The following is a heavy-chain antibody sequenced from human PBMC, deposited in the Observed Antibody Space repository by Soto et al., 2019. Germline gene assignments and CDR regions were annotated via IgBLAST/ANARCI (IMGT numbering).Heavy chain of an antibody. Sequence: PSETLSLTCTVSGGSISSSSYYWGWIRQPPGKGLEWIGHFYYSGSTYYNPSLKSRVTISVDTSKNQFSLQLSSVTAADTAVFYCARGEITMVRGVIRVLGFDYWGQGTLVTVSS. CDR2: FYYSGST. V-gene: IGHV4-39*01. CDR3: ARGEITMVRGVIRVLGFDY. CDR1: GGSISSSSYY. D-gene: IGHD3-10*01. J-gene: IGHJ4*02.